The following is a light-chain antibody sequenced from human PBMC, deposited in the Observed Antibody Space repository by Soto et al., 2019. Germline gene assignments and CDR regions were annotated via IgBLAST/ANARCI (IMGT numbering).Light chain of an antibody. CDR1: SSDVGGYNY. V-gene: IGLV2-8*01. CDR2: EVF. CDR3: TSYGGSHVV. J-gene: IGLJ2*01. Sequence: QSVLTQPPSASGSPGQSVTISCTGTSSDVGGYNYVSWYQHHPGKAPKLIIYEVFKRPSGVPDRFSGSKSANRASLTVSGLQPEDEAIYYCTSYGGSHVVFGGGTKLTVL.